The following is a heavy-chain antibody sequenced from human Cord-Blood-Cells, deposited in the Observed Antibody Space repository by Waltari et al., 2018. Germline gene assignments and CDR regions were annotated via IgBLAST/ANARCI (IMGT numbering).Heavy chain of an antibody. V-gene: IGHV2-70D*14. CDR2: IDLDDDK. CDR1: GFSLSTSGMR. Sequence: QVTLKESGPALVKPTQTLTLTCTFSGFSLSTSGMRVSWIRQPPGKALEWLARIDLDDDKFYSTSLKTSLTSSKDTSKNQVVLTMTNMDPVDTATYYCACQIDYSNYDYWGQGTLVTVSS. D-gene: IGHD4-4*01. CDR3: ACQIDYSNYDY. J-gene: IGHJ4*02.